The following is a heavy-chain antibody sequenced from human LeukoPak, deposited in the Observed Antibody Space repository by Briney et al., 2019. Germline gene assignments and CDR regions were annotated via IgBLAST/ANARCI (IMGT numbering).Heavy chain of an antibody. CDR1: GFTFSSYS. CDR2: IRYDGSNE. J-gene: IGHJ6*02. V-gene: IGHV3-30*02. CDR3: ARGVVRGEYDYYYYYGMDV. D-gene: IGHD3-10*01. Sequence: GGSLRLSCAASGFTFSSYSMNWVRQAPGKGLQWVAFIRYDGSNEYYADSVNGRFAISRDNSKNTLYLQMNSLRVEDTAVYYCARGVVRGEYDYYYYYGMDVWGQGTTVTVSS.